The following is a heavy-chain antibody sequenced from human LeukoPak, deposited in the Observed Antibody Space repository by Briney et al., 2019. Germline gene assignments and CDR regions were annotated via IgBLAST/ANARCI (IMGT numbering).Heavy chain of an antibody. J-gene: IGHJ3*02. V-gene: IGHV4-4*07. CDR1: TDSFSSYY. CDR2: IYRSGNT. CDR3: AREKLVEHNDAFDI. D-gene: IGHD2-8*02. Sequence: SETLSLTCTVSTDSFSSYYWSWLRQPAGKQLEWIGRIYRSGNTNYNPSLKSRLSMSIDTSKNQFSLRLKSVTAADTAIYYCAREKLVEHNDAFDIWGPGTGVTVSS.